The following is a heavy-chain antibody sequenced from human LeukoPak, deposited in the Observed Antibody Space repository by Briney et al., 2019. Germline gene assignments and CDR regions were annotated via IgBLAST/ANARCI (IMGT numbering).Heavy chain of an antibody. V-gene: IGHV1-18*01. CDR2: ISAYNGNT. CDR1: GYTFTSYG. D-gene: IGHD3-10*01. J-gene: IGHJ3*02. CDR3: AREGYYGSGSYYNWYHDAFEI. Sequence: ASVKVSCKASGYTFTSYGISWVRQAPGQGLEWMGWISAYNGNTNYAQKLQGRVTMTTDTSTSTAYMELRSLRSDDTAVYYCAREGYYGSGSYYNWYHDAFEIWGQGTMVTVSS.